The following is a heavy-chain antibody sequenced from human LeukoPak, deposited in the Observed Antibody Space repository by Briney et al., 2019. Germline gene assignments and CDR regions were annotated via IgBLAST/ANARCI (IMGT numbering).Heavy chain of an antibody. J-gene: IGHJ4*02. D-gene: IGHD6-13*01. V-gene: IGHV4-34*01. CDR2: INHSGGT. Sequence: PSETLSLTCAVYGGSFSGYYWSWIRQPPGKGLEWIGEINHSGGTNYNPSLKSRVTISVDTSKNQFSLKLSSVTAADTAVYYCARQSYSSSWDFDYWGQGTLVTVSS. CDR1: GGSFSGYY. CDR3: ARQSYSSSWDFDY.